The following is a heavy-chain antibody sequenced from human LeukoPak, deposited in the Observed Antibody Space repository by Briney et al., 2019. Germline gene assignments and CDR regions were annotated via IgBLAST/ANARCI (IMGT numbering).Heavy chain of an antibody. Sequence: SETLSLTCTVSGGSISDYYWSWIRQPAGKGLEWIGRIDTSGNTNYNPSLKSRVTLSLDTSKKQCYLKVMSVTAADTAVYYCARSIAVGYNWFDPWGQGTLVTVSS. D-gene: IGHD6-19*01. V-gene: IGHV4-4*07. CDR3: ARSIAVGYNWFDP. J-gene: IGHJ5*02. CDR2: IDTSGNT. CDR1: GGSISDYY.